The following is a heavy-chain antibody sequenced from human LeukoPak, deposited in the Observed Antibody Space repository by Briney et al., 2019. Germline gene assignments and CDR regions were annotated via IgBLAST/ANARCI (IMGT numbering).Heavy chain of an antibody. D-gene: IGHD6-19*01. J-gene: IGHJ4*02. CDR3: ATGDSGIDY. CDR2: INPSGGST. CDR1: GYTFTSYY. Sequence: ASVKVSCKASGYTFTSYYMHWVRQAPGQGLEWMGIINPSGGSTIYAQKFQGRVTMTEDTSTDTAYMELSSLRSEDTAVYYCATGDSGIDYWGQGTLVTVSS. V-gene: IGHV1-46*01.